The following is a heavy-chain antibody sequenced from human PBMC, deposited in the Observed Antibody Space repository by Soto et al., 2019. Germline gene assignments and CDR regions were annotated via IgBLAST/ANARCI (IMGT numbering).Heavy chain of an antibody. Sequence: QVPLVQSGAEVKKPGASVKVSCKASGYTFTSYGISWVRQAPGQGLEWMGWISAYNGNTNYAQKLQGRVTMTTDTSTSTAYMELRSLRSDDTAVYYCARRDIVVVVAATSYAFDIWGQGTMVTVSS. J-gene: IGHJ3*02. D-gene: IGHD2-15*01. CDR2: ISAYNGNT. V-gene: IGHV1-18*01. CDR1: GYTFTSYG. CDR3: ARRDIVVVVAATSYAFDI.